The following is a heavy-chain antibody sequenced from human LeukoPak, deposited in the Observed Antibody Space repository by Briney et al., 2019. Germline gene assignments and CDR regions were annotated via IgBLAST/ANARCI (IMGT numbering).Heavy chain of an antibody. V-gene: IGHV1-2*02. CDR3: ARDPDVSYYYGMDV. J-gene: IGHJ6*02. CDR2: INPNSGGT. CDR1: GYTFTGYY. Sequence: ASVKVSCKASGYTFTGYYMHWVRQAPGQGLEWMGWINPNSGGTNYAQKFQGRVTMTRDTSISTAYMELSRLRSDDTAVYYCARDPDVSYYYGMDVWGQGTTVTVSS.